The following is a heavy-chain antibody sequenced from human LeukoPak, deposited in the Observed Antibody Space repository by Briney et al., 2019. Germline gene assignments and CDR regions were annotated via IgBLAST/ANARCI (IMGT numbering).Heavy chain of an antibody. CDR2: MNPNSGNT. J-gene: IGHJ4*02. D-gene: IGHD1-26*01. V-gene: IGHV1-8*03. Sequence: ASVKVSCKASGYTFTSYDINWVRQATGQGLEWMGWMNPNSGNTGYAQKFQGRVTITRNTSISTAYMELRSLRSEDTAVYYCARGLGWELHSDYFDYWGQGTLVTVSS. CDR1: GYTFTSYD. CDR3: ARGLGWELHSDYFDY.